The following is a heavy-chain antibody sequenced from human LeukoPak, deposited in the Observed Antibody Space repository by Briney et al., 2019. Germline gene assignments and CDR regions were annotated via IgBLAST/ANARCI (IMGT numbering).Heavy chain of an antibody. CDR2: IKQDGSKK. CDR3: TRVGYIDEGIDY. V-gene: IGHV3-7*04. CDR1: GGSISSGGYS. D-gene: IGHD5-24*01. Sequence: PSETLSLTCAVSGGSISSGGYSWTWVRQAPGKGLEWVANIKQDGSKKSYVDSVKGRFTISRDNAKNSLYLQMNSLRAEDTAIYYCTRVGYIDEGIDYWGQGTLVTVSS. J-gene: IGHJ4*02.